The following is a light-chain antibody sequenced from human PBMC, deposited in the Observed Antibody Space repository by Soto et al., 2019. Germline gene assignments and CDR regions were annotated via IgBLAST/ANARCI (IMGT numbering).Light chain of an antibody. CDR1: SSDVGSYNL. J-gene: IGLJ1*01. Sequence: QSALTQPASVSGSPGQSITMSCKGTSSDVGSYNLISWYQQHPGKAPKLIIYEGDKRPSGVSDRFSGSKSGNTASLTISGLQAEGESDYYCCSYAGRGVFGTGTKLTVL. CDR2: EGD. V-gene: IGLV2-23*01. CDR3: CSYAGRGV.